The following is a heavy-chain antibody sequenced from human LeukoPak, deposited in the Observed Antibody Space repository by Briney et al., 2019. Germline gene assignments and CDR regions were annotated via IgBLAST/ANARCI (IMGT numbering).Heavy chain of an antibody. D-gene: IGHD3-16*01. CDR1: GGSISSGGYY. V-gene: IGHV4-30-2*01. Sequence: SGTLSLTCTVSGGSISSGGYYWSWIRQPPGKGLEWIGYIYHSGSTYYNPSLKSRVTISVDRSKNQFSLKLSSVTAADTAVYYCARVRDYVWGSFDWGQGTLVTVSS. CDR2: IYHSGST. J-gene: IGHJ4*02. CDR3: ARVRDYVWGSFD.